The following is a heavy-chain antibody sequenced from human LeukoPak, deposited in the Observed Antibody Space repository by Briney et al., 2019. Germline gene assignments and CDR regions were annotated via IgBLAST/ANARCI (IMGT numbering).Heavy chain of an antibody. Sequence: GGSLRLSCAASGFTFSNYAMSWVRQAPGKGLEWVSVISGSGGSTYYADSVKGRFTISRDNSKNALYLQMNSLRAEDTTVYYCAKGARGAAVGFDSWGQGTLVTVSS. J-gene: IGHJ4*02. V-gene: IGHV3-23*01. CDR2: ISGSGGST. D-gene: IGHD6-13*01. CDR1: GFTFSNYA. CDR3: AKGARGAAVGFDS.